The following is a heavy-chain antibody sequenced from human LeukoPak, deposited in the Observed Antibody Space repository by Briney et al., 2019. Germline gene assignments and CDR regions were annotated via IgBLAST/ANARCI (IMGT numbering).Heavy chain of an antibody. CDR1: GGSISSYY. CDR2: IYTSGST. D-gene: IGHD3-10*01. Sequence: SETLSLTCTVSGGSISSYYWSWIRQPPGKGLEWIGYIYTSGSTNYNPSLKSRVTISVDTSKNQFSLKLSSVTAADTAVYYCARHGYYGSGSYDLGYYYMDVWGKGTTVTVS. J-gene: IGHJ6*03. CDR3: ARHGYYGSGSYDLGYYYMDV. V-gene: IGHV4-4*09.